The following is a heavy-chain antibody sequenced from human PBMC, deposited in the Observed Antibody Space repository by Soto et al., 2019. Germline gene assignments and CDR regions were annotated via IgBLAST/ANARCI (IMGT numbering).Heavy chain of an antibody. CDR2: VYHTGDT. Sequence: TSETLSLTCGVSCGTVASSHWWSWVRQSPGRGLEWIGNVYHTGDTNFNPSLQSRVTFSVDKSNNQFSLRLTSVTAADTAVYFCAREIVTAGGNNYFDPWGPGTLVTVSS. CDR3: AREIVTAGGNNYFDP. CDR1: CGTVASSHW. D-gene: IGHD2-21*02. V-gene: IGHV4-4*02. J-gene: IGHJ5*02.